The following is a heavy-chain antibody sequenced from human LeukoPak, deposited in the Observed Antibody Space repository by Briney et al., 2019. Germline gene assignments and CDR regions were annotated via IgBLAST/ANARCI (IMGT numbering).Heavy chain of an antibody. J-gene: IGHJ3*02. V-gene: IGHV3-33*01. Sequence: GGSLRLSCAASGFTFSSYGMYGCRRAPARGLLGVAVIWYDGSNKYYDDSVKSRFTISIDKSKNALSLQLNSVSAEDTAVYYCARASVSGDRAFDIWGQGTMVTVSS. CDR3: ARASVSGDRAFDI. CDR2: IWYDGSNK. D-gene: IGHD4-17*01. CDR1: GFTFSSYG.